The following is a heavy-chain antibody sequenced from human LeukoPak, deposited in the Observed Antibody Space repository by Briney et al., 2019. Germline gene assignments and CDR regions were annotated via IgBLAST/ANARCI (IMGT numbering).Heavy chain of an antibody. Sequence: GRSLRLSCAASESTFSSYAIHWVRQAPGKGLEWVASISYDGSNKFYADSVKGRFTISRDNSKNTLYLQMNGLRAEDTAVYYCARDLGPTYCILDYWGQGTLVTVSS. V-gene: IGHV3-30-3*01. D-gene: IGHD3-16*01. J-gene: IGHJ4*02. CDR2: ISYDGSNK. CDR3: ARDLGPTYCILDY. CDR1: ESTFSSYA.